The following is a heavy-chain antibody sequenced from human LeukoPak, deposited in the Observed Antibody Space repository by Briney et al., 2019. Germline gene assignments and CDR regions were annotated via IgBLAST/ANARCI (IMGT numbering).Heavy chain of an antibody. V-gene: IGHV1-8*01. J-gene: IGHJ4*02. CDR3: ASISKVGATIDY. D-gene: IGHD1-26*01. CDR2: MNPNNGNT. CDR1: GYTFTSYD. Sequence: GASVKVSCKASGYTFTSYDINWVRQATGQGLEWMGWMNPNNGNTGYAQKFQGRVTMTRNTSISTAYMELSSLRSEDTAVYYCASISKVGATIDYWGQGTLVTVSS.